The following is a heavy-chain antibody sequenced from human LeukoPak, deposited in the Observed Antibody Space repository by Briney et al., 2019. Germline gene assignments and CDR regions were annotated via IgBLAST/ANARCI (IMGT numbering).Heavy chain of an antibody. J-gene: IGHJ4*02. CDR3: TTRRQDGW. V-gene: IGHV3-15*01. CDR2: IKSKSDGGTI. Sequence: GGSLRLPCVGSGFTFSNAWMSWVRQAPGKGLEWVGRIKSKSDGGTIDYAAPVKGRFTISRDDSRNTLYLQMNSLKTEDTAVYYCTTRRQDGWWGQGTLVTVS. D-gene: IGHD2-15*01. CDR1: GFTFSNAW.